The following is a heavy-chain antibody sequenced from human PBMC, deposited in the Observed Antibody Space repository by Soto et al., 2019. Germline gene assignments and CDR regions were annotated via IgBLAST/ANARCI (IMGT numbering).Heavy chain of an antibody. CDR2: IHYSGST. J-gene: IGHJ3*02. D-gene: IGHD6-19*01. V-gene: IGHV4-59*01. CDR1: GGSISGYY. CDR3: ARGQWLPIDAFDI. Sequence: QVQLQESGPGLVKPSETLSLTCTVSGGSISGYYWTWIRQPPGKGLEWIGNIHYSGSTNYNPSLKSRVTIPVGTSKNQFSLKLNSVTAADTAVYYCARGQWLPIDAFDIWGQGTMVTVSS.